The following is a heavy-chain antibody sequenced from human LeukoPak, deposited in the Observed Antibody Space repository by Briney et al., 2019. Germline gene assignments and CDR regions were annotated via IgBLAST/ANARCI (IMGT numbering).Heavy chain of an antibody. CDR3: AKGGGGWYLSAYYFDY. CDR2: ISGSGGST. Sequence: PGGSLRLSCAASGFTFSSYAMSWVRQAPGKGLEWVSAISGSGGSTYYADSVKGRFTISRDNSKNTLYLQMNSLRAEDTAVYYCAKGGGGWYLSAYYFDYWGQGTLVTVSS. V-gene: IGHV3-23*01. CDR1: GFTFSSYA. D-gene: IGHD6-19*01. J-gene: IGHJ4*02.